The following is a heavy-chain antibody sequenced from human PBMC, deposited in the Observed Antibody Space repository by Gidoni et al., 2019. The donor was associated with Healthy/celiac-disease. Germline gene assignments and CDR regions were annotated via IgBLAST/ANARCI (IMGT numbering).Heavy chain of an antibody. CDR3: ARNPLWFGELFYPRYYYYGMDV. CDR2: ISWDGGST. J-gene: IGHJ6*02. CDR1: GFTFDDYT. D-gene: IGHD3-10*01. V-gene: IGHV3-43*01. Sequence: EVQLVESGGVVVQPGGSLRLSCAASGFTFDDYTMHWVRQAPGKGLEWVSLISWDGGSTYYADSVKGRFTISRDNSKNSLYLQMNSLRTEDTALYYCARNPLWFGELFYPRYYYYGMDVWGQGTTVTVSS.